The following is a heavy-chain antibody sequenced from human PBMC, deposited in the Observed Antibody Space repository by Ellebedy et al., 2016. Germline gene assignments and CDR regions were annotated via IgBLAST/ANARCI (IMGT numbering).Heavy chain of an antibody. V-gene: IGHV3-7*04. D-gene: IGHD2-21*02. CDR1: GFSFSSYW. J-gene: IGHJ3*02. CDR2: IKQDGSEK. CDR3: ARDRLVTAMDGFDI. Sequence: GESLKISCAASGFSFSSYWMNWVRQAPGRGLEWVANIKQDGSEKYYVDSVKGRFTISRDNAKNSLYLQMNSLRAEDTAVYYCARDRLVTAMDGFDIWGQGTMVTVSS.